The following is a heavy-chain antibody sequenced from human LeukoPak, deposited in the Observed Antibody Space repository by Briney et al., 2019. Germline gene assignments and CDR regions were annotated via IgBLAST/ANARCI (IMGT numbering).Heavy chain of an antibody. D-gene: IGHD6-13*01. V-gene: IGHV5-51*01. CDR3: ARQRERGVPGIAAAGTFDY. CDR1: GYRLTNNW. CDR2: IYPGYFDA. Sequence: GESLKISCKISGYRLTNNWIGWVRQVPGKGLEWMGLIYPGYFDAKYSPSFQGQVTISADKSISTAYLQWSSLEASDTAMYYCARQRERGVPGIAAAGTFDYWGQGTLVTVSS. J-gene: IGHJ4*02.